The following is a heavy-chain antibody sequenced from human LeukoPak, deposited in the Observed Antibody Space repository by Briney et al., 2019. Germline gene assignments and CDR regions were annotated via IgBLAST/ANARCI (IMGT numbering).Heavy chain of an antibody. Sequence: SETLSLTCAVSGYSISSGYYWGWIRQPPGKGLEWIGSIYHSGSTYYNPSLKSRVTISVDTSKNQFSLKLSSVTAADTAVYYCARQKWELLWDFDYWGQGTLVTVSS. CDR3: ARQKWELLWDFDY. CDR1: GYSISSGYY. D-gene: IGHD1-26*01. V-gene: IGHV4-38-2*01. CDR2: IYHSGST. J-gene: IGHJ4*02.